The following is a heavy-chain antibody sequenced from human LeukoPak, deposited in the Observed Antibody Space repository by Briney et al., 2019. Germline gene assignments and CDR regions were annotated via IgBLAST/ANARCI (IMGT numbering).Heavy chain of an antibody. Sequence: TSETLSLTCTVSGGSISSSSYYWGWIRQPPGKGLEWIGSIYYSGSTYYNPSLKSRVTISVDTSKNQFSLKLSSVTAADTAVYYCARANRVSLYYFDYWGQGTLVTVSS. V-gene: IGHV4-39*01. CDR1: GGSISSSSYY. D-gene: IGHD5/OR15-5a*01. J-gene: IGHJ4*02. CDR2: IYYSGST. CDR3: ARANRVSLYYFDY.